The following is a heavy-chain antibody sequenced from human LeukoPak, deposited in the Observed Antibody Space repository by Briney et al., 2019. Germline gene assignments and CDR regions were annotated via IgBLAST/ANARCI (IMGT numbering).Heavy chain of an antibody. CDR1: GFTFDEYG. J-gene: IGHJ4*02. Sequence: GGSLRLSCAAPGFTFDEYGMNWVRQVPGKGLECVSGINWNGGNAGYADSVKGRFTISRDNAKNSLYLQMDSLTAEDTALYYCARRFLYSSSWFFDLWGQGTLVTVSS. CDR3: ARRFLYSSSWFFDL. D-gene: IGHD6-13*01. CDR2: INWNGGNA. V-gene: IGHV3-20*04.